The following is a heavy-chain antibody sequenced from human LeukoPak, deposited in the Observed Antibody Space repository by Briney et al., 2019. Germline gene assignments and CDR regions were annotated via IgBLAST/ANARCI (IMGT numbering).Heavy chain of an antibody. CDR2: IYPGDSDT. J-gene: IGHJ6*03. CDR3: TTVGPDDYGDYYYYYMDV. Sequence: GESLKISCKGSGYSFTSYWIGWVRQMPGKGLEWMGIIYPGDSDTRYSPSFQGQVTISADKSISTAYLQWSSLKTEDTAVYYCTTVGPDDYGDYYYYYMDVWGKGTTVTVSS. V-gene: IGHV5-51*01. D-gene: IGHD4-17*01. CDR1: GYSFTSYW.